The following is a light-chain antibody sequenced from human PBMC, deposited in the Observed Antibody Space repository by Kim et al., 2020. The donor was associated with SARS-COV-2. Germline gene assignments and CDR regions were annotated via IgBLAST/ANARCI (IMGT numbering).Light chain of an antibody. CDR1: SLRNYY. V-gene: IGLV3-19*01. CDR2: GKD. CDR3: NSRDISGDHWV. J-gene: IGLJ2*01. Sequence: ALGQTVTITCQGDSLRNYYATWYQQKPRQAPSLVIFGKDKRPSGIPDRFSGSNSGNTASLTIRGAQAEDEADYYCNSRDISGDHWVFGGGTRLTVL.